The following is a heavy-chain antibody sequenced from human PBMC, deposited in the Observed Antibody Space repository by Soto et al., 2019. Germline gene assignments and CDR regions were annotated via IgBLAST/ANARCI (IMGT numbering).Heavy chain of an antibody. CDR2: IYYSGKT. CDR3: ARRIVSTETFAY. CDR1: GGSISSSSYY. D-gene: IGHD5-12*01. Sequence: SETLSLTCTVSGGSISSSSYYWGWIRQPPGKGLEWIGSIYYSGKTYYNPSLKSRVTISVDTSKNQFSLKLTSVTAADTAIYYCARRIVSTETFAYWGQGTLVTVAS. J-gene: IGHJ4*02. V-gene: IGHV4-39*01.